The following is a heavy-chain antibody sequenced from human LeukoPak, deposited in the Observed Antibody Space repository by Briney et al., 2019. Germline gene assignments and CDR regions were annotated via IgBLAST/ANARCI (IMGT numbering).Heavy chain of an antibody. Sequence: HTGGSLRLSCAASGFTFSSYSMNWVRQAPGKGLEWVSYISSSSSTIYYADSVKGRFTISRDNAKNSLYLQMNSLRAEDTAVYYCARDPATYIAVDDYWGQGTLVTVSS. J-gene: IGHJ4*02. D-gene: IGHD6-19*01. CDR3: ARDPATYIAVDDY. CDR2: ISSSSSTI. V-gene: IGHV3-48*01. CDR1: GFTFSSYS.